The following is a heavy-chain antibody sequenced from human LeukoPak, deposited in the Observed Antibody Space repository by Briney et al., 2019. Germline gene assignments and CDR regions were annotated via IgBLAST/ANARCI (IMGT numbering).Heavy chain of an antibody. CDR2: IYTSGST. Sequence: KPSETLSLTCTVSGGSISSYYWSWIRQPAGKGLEWIGRIYTSGSTNYNPSLKSRVTMSVDTSKNQLSLKLSSVTAADTAVYYCARGVVVVAAQYYYYYGMDVWGQGTTVTVSS. D-gene: IGHD2-15*01. V-gene: IGHV4-4*07. CDR3: ARGVVVVAAQYYYYYGMDV. CDR1: GGSISSYY. J-gene: IGHJ6*02.